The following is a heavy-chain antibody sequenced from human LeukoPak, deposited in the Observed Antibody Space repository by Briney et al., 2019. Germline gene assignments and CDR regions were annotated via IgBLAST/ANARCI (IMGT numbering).Heavy chain of an antibody. CDR1: GYTFTSYY. CDR3: ARDLIAAAGVDY. Sequence: GASVKVSCKASGYTFTSYYMHWVRQAPGQGLEWMGIINPSGGSTSYAQKFQGRVTMTRYTSTSTVYMELSSLRSEDTAVYYCARDLIAAAGVDYWGQGTLVTVSS. CDR2: INPSGGST. V-gene: IGHV1-46*01. D-gene: IGHD6-13*01. J-gene: IGHJ4*02.